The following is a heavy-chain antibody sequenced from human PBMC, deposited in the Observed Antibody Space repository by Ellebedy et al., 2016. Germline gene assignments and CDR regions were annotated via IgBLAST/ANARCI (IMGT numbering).Heavy chain of an antibody. D-gene: IGHD4-17*01. CDR3: YYGHYSAS. J-gene: IGHJ4*02. V-gene: IGHV3-23*01. Sequence: GGSLRLXXVASGFTFRNFFMSWVRQAPGGGLEWISTISGDGDIIFSADSVKGRFTISRDNSRYTLYLQMNSLRAEDTAVYYCYYGHYSASWGQGTLVTVSS. CDR1: GFTFRNFF. CDR2: ISGDGDII.